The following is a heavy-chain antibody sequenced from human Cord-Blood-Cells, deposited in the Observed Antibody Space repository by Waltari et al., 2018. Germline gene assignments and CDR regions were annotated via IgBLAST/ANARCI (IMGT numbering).Heavy chain of an antibody. CDR1: GFTFSSYA. Sequence: EVQLLESGGGLVQPGGSLRLSCAASGFTFSSYALRWVRPAPGKRLEWVSAISGSGGRTYYADSVKGRFTISRDNSKNTLYLQMNSLRAEDTAVYYCAKDSGTGWNHDAFDIWGQGTMVTVSS. CDR2: ISGSGGRT. D-gene: IGHD1-1*01. CDR3: AKDSGTGWNHDAFDI. V-gene: IGHV3-23*01. J-gene: IGHJ3*02.